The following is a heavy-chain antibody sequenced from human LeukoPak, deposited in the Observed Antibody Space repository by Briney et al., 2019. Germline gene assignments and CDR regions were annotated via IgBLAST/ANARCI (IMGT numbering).Heavy chain of an antibody. Sequence: SQTLSLTCAISGDSVSSNSAAWNWIRQSPSRGLEWLGRTYYRSKWYNDYAVSVKSRITINPDTSKNQFSLQLNSVTPEDTAVYYCARGSSIHFRLIQLWYPFDYWGQGTLVTVSS. CDR2: TYYRSKWYN. J-gene: IGHJ4*02. D-gene: IGHD5-18*01. CDR1: GDSVSSNSAA. CDR3: ARGSSIHFRLIQLWYPFDY. V-gene: IGHV6-1*01.